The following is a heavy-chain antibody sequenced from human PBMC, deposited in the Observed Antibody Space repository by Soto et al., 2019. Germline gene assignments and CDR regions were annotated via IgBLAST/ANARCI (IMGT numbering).Heavy chain of an antibody. CDR3: ARFMVMSPLSYFDY. V-gene: IGHV5-51*01. J-gene: IGHJ4*02. CDR2: IYPGDSDT. CDR1: GYNFTSYL. Sequence: GESLKISCTGSGYNFTSYLIGWVRQMPGKGLEWMGIIYPGDSDTRYSPSFQGQVTISADKSISTAYLQWSSLKASDTAMYYCARFMVMSPLSYFDYWGQGTLVTVSS. D-gene: IGHD5-18*01.